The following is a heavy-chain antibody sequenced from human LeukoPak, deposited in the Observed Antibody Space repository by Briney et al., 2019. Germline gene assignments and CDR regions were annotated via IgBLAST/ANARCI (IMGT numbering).Heavy chain of an antibody. J-gene: IGHJ3*02. D-gene: IGHD6-13*01. CDR2: IKPKSGGT. V-gene: IGHV1-2*06. CDR1: GYTFTGYY. CDR3: ASDWAAAGPPDAFDI. Sequence: AAVKVSYKASGYTFTGYYMHWVRQVPGQGLEWMERIKPKSGGTNYAQKFQGRVTMTRDTSISTAYMELSRLRSDDTAVYYCASDWAAAGPPDAFDIWGQGTMVTVSS.